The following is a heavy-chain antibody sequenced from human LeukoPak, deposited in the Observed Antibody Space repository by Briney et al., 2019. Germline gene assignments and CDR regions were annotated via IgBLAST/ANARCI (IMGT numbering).Heavy chain of an antibody. CDR2: ISSSSSTI. V-gene: IGHV3-48*02. Sequence: GGFLRLSCAASGFTFSSYSMNWVRQAPGKGLEWVSYISSSSSTIYYADSVKGRFTISRDNAKNSLYLQMNSLRDEDTAVYYCARHFRGGDKNWFDPWGQGTLVTVSS. CDR3: ARHFRGGDKNWFDP. J-gene: IGHJ5*02. D-gene: IGHD2-21*02. CDR1: GFTFSSYS.